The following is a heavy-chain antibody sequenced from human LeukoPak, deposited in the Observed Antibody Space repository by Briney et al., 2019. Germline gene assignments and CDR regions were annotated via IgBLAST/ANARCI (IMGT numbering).Heavy chain of an antibody. Sequence: SETLSLTCDLFGGFVTTTNWWTWVRQPPGKGLEWIGEVHLDGRTNYNPSLKSRLIMSVDLPENHISLKLTSVTAADTAVYYCAREGGFYRPLDYSGQGTLVTVSS. CDR3: AREGGFYRPLDY. CDR2: VHLDGRT. D-gene: IGHD3-3*01. J-gene: IGHJ4*02. V-gene: IGHV4-4*02. CDR1: GGFVTTTNW.